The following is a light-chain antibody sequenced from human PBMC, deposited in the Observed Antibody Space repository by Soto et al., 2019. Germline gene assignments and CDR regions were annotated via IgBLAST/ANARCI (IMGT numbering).Light chain of an antibody. CDR3: QQYNSYSVT. CDR1: QSISSW. Sequence: DIQMTQSPSTLSASVGDRVTSTCRASQSISSWLAWYQQKPGKAPKLLIYDASGLESGVPSRFSGSGSGTEFTLTISSLQPDDFATYYCQQYNSYSVTFGQGTKVEIK. CDR2: DAS. V-gene: IGKV1-5*01. J-gene: IGKJ1*01.